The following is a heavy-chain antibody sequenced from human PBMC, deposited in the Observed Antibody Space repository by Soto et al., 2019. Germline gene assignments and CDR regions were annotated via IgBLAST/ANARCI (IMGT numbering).Heavy chain of an antibody. CDR3: AREGYSSSWPLDY. D-gene: IGHD6-13*01. CDR1: GFTFSSYG. Sequence: GGSLRLSCAASGFTFSSYGMHWVRQAPGKGLEWVAVIWYDGSNKYYADSVKGRFTISRDNSKNTLYLQMNSLRAEDTAVYYCAREGYSSSWPLDYWGQGTLVTVSS. CDR2: IWYDGSNK. V-gene: IGHV3-33*01. J-gene: IGHJ4*02.